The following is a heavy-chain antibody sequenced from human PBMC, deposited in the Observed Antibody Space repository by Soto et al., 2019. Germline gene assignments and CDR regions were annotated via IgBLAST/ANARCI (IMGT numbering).Heavy chain of an antibody. D-gene: IGHD3-10*01. CDR1: GYTFTSYG. CDR2: ISAYNGNT. Sequence: QVQLVQSGAEVKKPGASVKVSCKASGYTFTSYGISWVRQAPGQGLEWMGWISAYNGNTNYAQKLQGRVTMTTDTSTSTAYMELRSLRSDDTAVYYCAKYLGVMVRGVQGPKHYGMDVWGQGTTVTVSS. J-gene: IGHJ6*02. V-gene: IGHV1-18*01. CDR3: AKYLGVMVRGVQGPKHYGMDV.